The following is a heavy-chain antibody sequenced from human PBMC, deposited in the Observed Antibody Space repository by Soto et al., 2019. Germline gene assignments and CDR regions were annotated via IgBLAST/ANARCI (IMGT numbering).Heavy chain of an antibody. J-gene: IGHJ6*02. CDR3: AKDSGTAMVTSYYYYGMDV. D-gene: IGHD5-18*01. CDR1: GFTFSSYG. CDR2: ISNDGSKK. Sequence: GGSLRLSCAASGFTFSSYGMHWVRQAPGKGLEWVAVISNDGSKKYYADSVKGRFTISRDNSKNTLYLQMNSLRAEDTAVYYCAKDSGTAMVTSYYYYGMDVWGQGTTVTVSS. V-gene: IGHV3-30*18.